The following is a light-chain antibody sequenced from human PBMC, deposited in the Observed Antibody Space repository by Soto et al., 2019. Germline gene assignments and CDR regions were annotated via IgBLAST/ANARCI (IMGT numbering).Light chain of an antibody. CDR1: QSVSSY. V-gene: IGKV3-11*01. CDR2: DAS. Sequence: EIVLTQSPATLSLSPGERATLSCRASQSVSSYLAWYQQKPGQAPRLLIYDASNRATGIPARFSGSGSGTDFTLTISSLEPKDFAVYYWQQRSNWPPYTFGQGTKLEIK. J-gene: IGKJ2*01. CDR3: QQRSNWPPYT.